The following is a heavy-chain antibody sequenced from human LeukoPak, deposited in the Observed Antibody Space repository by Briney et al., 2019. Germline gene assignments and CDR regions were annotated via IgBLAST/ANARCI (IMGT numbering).Heavy chain of an antibody. D-gene: IGHD3-10*01. CDR2: IYYSGIT. V-gene: IGHV4-39*01. CDR3: ASPLWFGELPVDY. CDR1: GDSLSSSRYY. Sequence: SETLYLPCTVSGDSLSSSRYYWGWIRPPPGKGLEWIGSIYYSGITYSNPSLKSLITISVGTSKSQFSLKLSSVTAADTAVYYCASPLWFGELPVDYWGQGTLVTVSS. J-gene: IGHJ4*02.